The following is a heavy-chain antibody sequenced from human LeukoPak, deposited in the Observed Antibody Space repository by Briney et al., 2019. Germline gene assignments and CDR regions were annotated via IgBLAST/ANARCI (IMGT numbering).Heavy chain of an antibody. V-gene: IGHV3-23*01. CDR1: GFTFSAYA. CDR3: AKGKAGGLVDLFDP. CDR2: IVATYEGT. D-gene: IGHD3/OR15-3a*01. Sequence: GGSLRLSCAASGFTFSAYAMMWVRQAPGKGLEWVSSIVATYEGTFYADSVQGRFIISRDNSESTVSLQMNSLRAEDTAVYYCAKGKAGGLVDLFDPWGQGTLVTVSS. J-gene: IGHJ5*02.